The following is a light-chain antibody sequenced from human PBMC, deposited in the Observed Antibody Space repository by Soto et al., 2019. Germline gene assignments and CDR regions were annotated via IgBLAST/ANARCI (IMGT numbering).Light chain of an antibody. CDR1: QSVRSN. CDR2: GAS. Sequence: EIVMTHSPAPLSFSPLALFPLSCRASQSVRSNSAWYQQKPGQAPRLLIYGASTRATGIPARFSGSGYETEFTLTISSLQSEDFAVYYCQQYANSPQTFGQGTKVDIK. V-gene: IGKV3-15*01. J-gene: IGKJ1*01. CDR3: QQYANSPQT.